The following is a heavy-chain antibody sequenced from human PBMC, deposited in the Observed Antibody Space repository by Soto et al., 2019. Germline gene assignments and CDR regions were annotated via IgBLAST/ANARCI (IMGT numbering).Heavy chain of an antibody. Sequence: QVQLQQWGAGLLKPSETLSLTCAVYGGSFSGYYWSWIRQPPGKGLEWIGEINHSGSTNYNPSLKSRVTISVDTSKNPFSLKLSSVTAADTAVYYCARGGTSGYYWRSWFDPWGQGTLVTVSS. CDR3: ARGGTSGYYWRSWFDP. D-gene: IGHD3-22*01. CDR2: INHSGST. J-gene: IGHJ5*02. V-gene: IGHV4-34*01. CDR1: GGSFSGYY.